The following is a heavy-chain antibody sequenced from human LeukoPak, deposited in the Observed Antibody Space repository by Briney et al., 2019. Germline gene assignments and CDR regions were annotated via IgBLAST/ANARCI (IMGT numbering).Heavy chain of an antibody. J-gene: IGHJ5*02. D-gene: IGHD1-26*01. CDR2: IHYSGGT. Sequence: SETLSLTCTVSGGSISSSGYYWGWIRQPPGKGLEWIASIHYSGGTYYNPSLKSRVTISVDTSKNQLSLKLSSLTAADTAVYYCARHEYSGSYYGLSWFDPWGQGTLVTVSS. CDR3: ARHEYSGSYYGLSWFDP. V-gene: IGHV4-39*01. CDR1: GGSISSSGYY.